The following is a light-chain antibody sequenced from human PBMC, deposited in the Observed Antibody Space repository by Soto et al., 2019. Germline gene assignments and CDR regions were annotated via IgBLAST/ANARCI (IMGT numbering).Light chain of an antibody. V-gene: IGLV2-23*03. J-gene: IGLJ3*02. CDR1: SSDVGSYNL. CDR3: CSYAGSSTFGV. CDR2: AGS. Sequence: QSALTQPASVSGSPGQSITISCTGTSSDVGSYNLVSWYQQHPGKAPKLMIYAGSKRPSGVSNRFSGSNSGNTAPLTISGLQAEDESDYYCCSYAGSSTFGVFGGGTKLTVL.